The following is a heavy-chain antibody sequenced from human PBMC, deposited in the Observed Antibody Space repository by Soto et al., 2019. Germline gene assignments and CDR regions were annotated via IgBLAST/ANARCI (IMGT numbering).Heavy chain of an antibody. CDR3: ASNSYGYPFYDY. CDR1: GGSISSGDYY. D-gene: IGHD5-18*01. Sequence: QVQLQESGPGLVKPSQTLSLTCTVSGGSISSGDYYWSWIRQPPGKGLEWIGYIYYSGSTYYNPSLDSRLTISLDTSTHQFALQLSSVTDADTAVYYCASNSYGYPFYDYWGQGTLVTVSA. V-gene: IGHV4-30-4*01. J-gene: IGHJ4*02. CDR2: IYYSGST.